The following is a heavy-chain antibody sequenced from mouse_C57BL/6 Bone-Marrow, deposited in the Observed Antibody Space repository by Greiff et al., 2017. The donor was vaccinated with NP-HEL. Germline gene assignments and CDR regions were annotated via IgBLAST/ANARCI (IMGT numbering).Heavy chain of an antibody. CDR3: ARSNGNSWYFDV. J-gene: IGHJ1*03. CDR2: INPNNGGS. D-gene: IGHD2-1*01. Sequence: VQLQQSGPELVKPGASVKIPCKASGYTFTDYNMDWVKQSHGKSLEWIGDINPNNGGSIYNQKFKGKATLTVDKSSSTAYMELRSLTSEDTAVYYCARSNGNSWYFDVWGTGTTVTVSS. V-gene: IGHV1-18*01. CDR1: GYTFTDYN.